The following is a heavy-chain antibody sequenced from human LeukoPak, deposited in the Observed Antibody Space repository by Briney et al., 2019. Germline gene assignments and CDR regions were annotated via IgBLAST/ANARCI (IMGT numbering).Heavy chain of an antibody. CDR2: INTDGSAT. D-gene: IGHD6-13*01. J-gene: IGHJ4*02. CDR1: GFTFSNYW. CDR3: ARGTAAAAGIDY. V-gene: IGHV3-74*01. Sequence: GGSLRLSCAASGFTFSNYWMHWVRQAPGKGLVWVAHINTDGSATTYGDAAKGGFTVSRDNANNTLSLEMNSLRVEDTAVYYCARGTAAAAGIDYWGQGTLVTVSS.